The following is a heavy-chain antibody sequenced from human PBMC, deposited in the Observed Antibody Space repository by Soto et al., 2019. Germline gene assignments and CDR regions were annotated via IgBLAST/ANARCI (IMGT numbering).Heavy chain of an antibody. CDR2: IFAGGGST. D-gene: IGHD3-10*01. Sequence: GGSLRLSCAPSGFTFSNYAMFWVRQAPGKGLEWVSTIFAGGGSTYYADSVKGRFTISRDNSKNILFLQIDSLRAEDTAVYFCAKDLIRGDGYIDFDYWGQGTLVTVSS. CDR1: GFTFSNYA. J-gene: IGHJ4*02. CDR3: AKDLIRGDGYIDFDY. V-gene: IGHV3-23*01.